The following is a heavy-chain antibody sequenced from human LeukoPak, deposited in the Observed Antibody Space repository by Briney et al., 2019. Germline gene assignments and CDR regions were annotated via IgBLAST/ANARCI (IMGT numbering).Heavy chain of an antibody. V-gene: IGHV1-46*04. Sequence: ASVKVSCKASGYTFINFYMHWVRQAPGQGLEWMGRIHPSGGSTSYAQKLHGRVTMTSDTSINTLYMELNSLASGDTAVYYCARWVVAARSFDYWGQRTLVTVSS. CDR2: IHPSGGST. D-gene: IGHD2-15*01. J-gene: IGHJ4*02. CDR1: GYTFINFY. CDR3: ARWVVAARSFDY.